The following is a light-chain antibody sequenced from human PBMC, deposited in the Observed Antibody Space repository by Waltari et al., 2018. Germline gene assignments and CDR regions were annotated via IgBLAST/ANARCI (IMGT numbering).Light chain of an antibody. CDR3: SSYTSSSTWV. CDR2: DVD. Sequence: QSALTQPAPVSGSPGQSITISCTAAPNNIISDTPVSWYQQPPGQAPKVMIYDVDNRPSGVSHRFSGSRSGNTASLIISGLQAEDEADYYCSSYTSSSTWVFGGGTKLTVL. V-gene: IGLV2-14*03. J-gene: IGLJ3*02. CDR1: PNNIISDTP.